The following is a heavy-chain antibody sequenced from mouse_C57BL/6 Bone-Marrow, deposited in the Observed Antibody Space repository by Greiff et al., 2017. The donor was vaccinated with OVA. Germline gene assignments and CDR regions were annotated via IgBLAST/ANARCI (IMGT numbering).Heavy chain of an antibody. D-gene: IGHD1-1*01. J-gene: IGHJ2*01. CDR1: GYSFTGYY. CDR3: ARSDYCYYGSSYDY. CDR2: INPSTGGT. Sequence: EVQLQQSGPELVKPGASVKISCKASGYSFTGYYMNWVKQSPEKSLEWIGEINPSTGGTTYNQKFKAKATLTVDKSSSTAYMQLKSLTSENSAVYYCARSDYCYYGSSYDYWGQGTTLTVSS. V-gene: IGHV1-42*01.